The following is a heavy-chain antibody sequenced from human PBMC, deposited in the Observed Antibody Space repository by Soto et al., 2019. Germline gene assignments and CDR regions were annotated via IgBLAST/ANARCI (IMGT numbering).Heavy chain of an antibody. D-gene: IGHD3-22*01. J-gene: IGHJ4*02. CDR1: GGSISSSDW. CDR3: ARRHYYDSSGYSQNFDY. V-gene: IGHV4-4*02. CDR2: ISDSGST. Sequence: SETLSLTCTVSGGSISSSDWWSWVRQPPGKGLEFIGEISDSGSTNYNPSLKSRVTVSMDKSKSHFSLKLTSVTAADTALYYCARRHYYDSSGYSQNFDYWGQGTLVTVSS.